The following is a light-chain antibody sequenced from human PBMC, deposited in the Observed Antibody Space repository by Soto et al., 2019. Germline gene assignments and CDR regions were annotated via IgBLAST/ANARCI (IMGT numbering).Light chain of an antibody. CDR2: DTF. V-gene: IGKV3-11*01. Sequence: EIVLTQSPATVSLSPGERATLSCRASQSVSGYFAWYQQKPGQAPRLLVHDTFNRATGIPARFSGSGSGTDFTLTISSLEPEDFAVYYCQYSNWSPTFGGGTKVEIK. CDR1: QSVSGY. J-gene: IGKJ4*01. CDR3: QYSNWSPT.